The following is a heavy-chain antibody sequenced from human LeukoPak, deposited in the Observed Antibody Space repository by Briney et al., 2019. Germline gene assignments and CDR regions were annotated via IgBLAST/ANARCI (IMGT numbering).Heavy chain of an antibody. CDR3: ARDYDCSSISCYPLDY. J-gene: IGHJ4*02. CDR1: GFTFSSYW. D-gene: IGHD2-2*01. V-gene: IGHV3-7*01. CDR2: IREDGSEK. Sequence: GGSLRLSCAASGFTFSSYWMSWVRQAPGKGLEWVANIREDGSEKYYVDSVKGQFTISRDNAKNSLFLQMDSLRAEDTAVYYCARDYDCSSISCYPLDYWGQGTLVTVSS.